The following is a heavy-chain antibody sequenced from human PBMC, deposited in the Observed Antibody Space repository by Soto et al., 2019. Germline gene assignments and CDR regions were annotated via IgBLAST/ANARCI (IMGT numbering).Heavy chain of an antibody. D-gene: IGHD6-19*01. Sequence: PGGSLRLSCAASGFTFSSYAMSWVRQAPGKGLEWVSAISDSGGSTYYADSVKGRFTISRDNSKNTLYLQMNSLRAEDTAVYYCAKRRALAGTIDYWGQGTLVTVSS. J-gene: IGHJ4*02. CDR1: GFTFSSYA. CDR3: AKRRALAGTIDY. CDR2: ISDSGGST. V-gene: IGHV3-23*01.